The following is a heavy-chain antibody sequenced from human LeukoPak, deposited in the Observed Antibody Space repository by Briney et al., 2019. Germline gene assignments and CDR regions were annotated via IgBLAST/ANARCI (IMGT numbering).Heavy chain of an antibody. CDR1: GFTFSSYA. D-gene: IGHD2-2*01. Sequence: GGSLRLSCAASGFTFSSYAMHWVRQAPGKGLEWVALMSYDGSNKYYADSVKGRFSISRDNSKNMLYLQMNSLRAEDTAVYYCAKDDLGYCSSTSCYAVDYWGQGTLVTVSS. CDR2: MSYDGSNK. J-gene: IGHJ4*02. CDR3: AKDDLGYCSSTSCYAVDY. V-gene: IGHV3-30*04.